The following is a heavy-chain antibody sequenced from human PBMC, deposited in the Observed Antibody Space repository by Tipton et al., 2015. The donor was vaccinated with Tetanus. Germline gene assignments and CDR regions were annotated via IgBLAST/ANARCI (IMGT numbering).Heavy chain of an antibody. CDR3: ARDDYYDGRGLYYYGLDV. CDR2: INHSGST. J-gene: IGHJ6*02. D-gene: IGHD3-22*01. Sequence: TLSLTCTVYGGSFSGYYWTWIRQSPGEGLEWIGQINHSGSTNYNPSLKSRVTMSVDTSKNQFSLKLTSVTAADTAVYYCARDDYYDGRGLYYYGLDVWGQGTLVTVSS. CDR1: GGSFSGYY. V-gene: IGHV4-34*01.